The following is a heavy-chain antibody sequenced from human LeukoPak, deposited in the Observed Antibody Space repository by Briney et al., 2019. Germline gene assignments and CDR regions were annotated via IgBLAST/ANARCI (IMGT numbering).Heavy chain of an antibody. V-gene: IGHV3-15*01. Sequence: GGSLRLSCAASGFTFSNAWMSWVRQAPGKGLEWVGRIKSKTDGGTTDYAAPVKGRFTISRDDSKNTLYLQMNSLKTEDTAVYYCTTLGSAMIVVVNNYWGQGTLVTVSS. D-gene: IGHD3-22*01. CDR3: TTLGSAMIVVVNNY. J-gene: IGHJ4*02. CDR2: IKSKTDGGTT. CDR1: GFTFSNAW.